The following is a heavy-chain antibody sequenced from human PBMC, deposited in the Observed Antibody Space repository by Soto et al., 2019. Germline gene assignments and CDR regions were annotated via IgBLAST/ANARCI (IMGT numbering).Heavy chain of an antibody. CDR1: GFTFTNYW. J-gene: IGHJ4*02. D-gene: IGHD3-16*01. CDR3: ARDGGMADPQDY. CDR2: IKADGSEK. V-gene: IGHV3-7*01. Sequence: PGGSLRLSCAASGFTFTNYWMSWVRQAPGKGLEWVATIKADGSEKYYVDSVKGRFTISRDNAKNSLYLQMNSLRAEDTAVYFCARDGGMADPQDYRSQGTLVTVSS.